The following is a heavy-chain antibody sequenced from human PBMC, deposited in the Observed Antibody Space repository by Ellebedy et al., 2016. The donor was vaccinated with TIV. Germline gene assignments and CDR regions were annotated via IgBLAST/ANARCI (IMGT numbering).Heavy chain of an antibody. CDR1: GFTFSSYG. CDR3: AKESLTTVTPFDY. D-gene: IGHD4-17*01. CDR2: ISYDGSNK. J-gene: IGHJ4*02. V-gene: IGHV3-30*18. Sequence: GGSLRLXXAASGFTFSSYGMHWVRQAPGKGLEWVAVISYDGSNKYYADSVKGRFTISRDNSKNTLYLQMNSLRAEDTAVYYCAKESLTTVTPFDYWGQGTLVTVSS.